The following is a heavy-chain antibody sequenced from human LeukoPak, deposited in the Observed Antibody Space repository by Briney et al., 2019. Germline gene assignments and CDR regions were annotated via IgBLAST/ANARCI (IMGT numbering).Heavy chain of an antibody. CDR3: ARQALAYRISWYERYWIDP. Sequence: SETLSLTCTVSGGSISTSSYYWGWIRQPPGKGLEWIGSVYYNGNTYYKASLKSRVTISVDTSKNRFSLKLSSVTAADTALYYCARQALAYRISWYERYWIDPWGQRTLVTVSS. D-gene: IGHD6-19*01. J-gene: IGHJ5*02. CDR1: GGSISTSSYY. V-gene: IGHV4-39*01. CDR2: VYYNGNT.